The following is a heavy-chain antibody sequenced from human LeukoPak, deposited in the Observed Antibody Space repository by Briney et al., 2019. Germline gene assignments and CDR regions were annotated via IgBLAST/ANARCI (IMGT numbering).Heavy chain of an antibody. J-gene: IGHJ4*02. CDR1: KFIFSDYY. D-gene: IGHD7-27*01. V-gene: IGHV3-11*01. CDR2: ISGCGDTI. Sequence: GGSLRLSCAASKFIFSDYYMSWIRQAPGKGLEWVSYISGCGDTIYYADSVKGRFTITRDNAKNSLYLQMNSLRAEDTAVYYCARAWGSADYWGQGTLVTVSS. CDR3: ARAWGSADY.